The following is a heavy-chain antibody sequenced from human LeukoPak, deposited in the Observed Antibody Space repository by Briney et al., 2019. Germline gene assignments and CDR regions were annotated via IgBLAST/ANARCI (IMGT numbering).Heavy chain of an antibody. V-gene: IGHV1-69*05. D-gene: IGHD1-20*01. CDR1: GGIFSSYA. CDR2: IIPIFGTA. CDR3: ARARNWNHNWFDP. J-gene: IGHJ5*02. Sequence: ASVKVSCKASGGIFSSYAISWVRQAPGQGLEWMGGIIPIFGTANYAQKFQGRVTITTDESTSTAYMELSSLRSEDTAVYYCARARNWNHNWFDPWGQGTLVTVSS.